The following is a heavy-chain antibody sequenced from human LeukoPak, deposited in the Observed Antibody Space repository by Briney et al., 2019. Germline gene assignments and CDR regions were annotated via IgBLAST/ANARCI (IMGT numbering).Heavy chain of an antibody. V-gene: IGHV3-23*01. CDR1: GFTFSSYA. CDR2: ISGSGGST. J-gene: IGHJ4*02. CDR3: AIDGYNYRYFDY. Sequence: PGGSLRLSCAASGFTFSSYAMSWVRQAPGKGLERVSVISGSGGSTYYADSVKGRFTISRDNSKNTLYLQMNSLRAEDTAQYYCAIDGYNYRYFDYWGQGTLVTVSS. D-gene: IGHD5-24*01.